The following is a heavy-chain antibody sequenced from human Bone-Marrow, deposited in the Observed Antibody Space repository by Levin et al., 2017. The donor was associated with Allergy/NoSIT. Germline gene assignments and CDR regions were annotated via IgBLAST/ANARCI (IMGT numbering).Heavy chain of an antibody. CDR2: IGTAGDR. D-gene: IGHD3-10*01. CDR3: ARGDGSGTYYNFDQ. Sequence: PGGSLRLSCAASGFYFSGFDMHWVRQAPGKGLEWVSGIGTAGDRWYLGSLKGRFTISREDAKSSLYLEMSNLRAGDTAVYYCARGDGSGTYYNFDQWGPGTLVTVAS. V-gene: IGHV3-13*01. CDR1: GFYFSGFD. J-gene: IGHJ4*02.